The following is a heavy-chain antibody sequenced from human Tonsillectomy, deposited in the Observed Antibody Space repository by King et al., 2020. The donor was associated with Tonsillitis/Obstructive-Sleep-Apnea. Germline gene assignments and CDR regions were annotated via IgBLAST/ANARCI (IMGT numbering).Heavy chain of an antibody. CDR3: AAASIAPYYFDY. CDR1: GHTFTRFG. Sequence: VQLVQSGAEVKKPGASVKVSCKASGHTFTRFGMHWVRQAPGQRLEWMGWINAGNGNTKYSQKFQGRVTITRDTSASTAYMELSGLRSEDTAVYYCAAASIAPYYFDYWGQGTLVTVSS. CDR2: INAGNGNT. J-gene: IGHJ4*02. V-gene: IGHV1-3*01. D-gene: IGHD2-21*01.